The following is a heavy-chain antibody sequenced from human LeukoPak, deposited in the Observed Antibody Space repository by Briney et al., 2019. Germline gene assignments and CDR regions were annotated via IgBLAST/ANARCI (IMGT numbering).Heavy chain of an antibody. CDR3: ARVRGYSGYDYHWFDP. V-gene: IGHV3-9*01. Sequence: PGRSLRLSCAASGFTFDDYAMHWVRQAPGKGLEWVSGISWNSGSIGYADSVKGRFTISRDNAKNSLYLQMNSLRAEDTAVYYCARVRGYSGYDYHWFDPWGQGTLVTVSS. J-gene: IGHJ5*02. CDR2: ISWNSGSI. CDR1: GFTFDDYA. D-gene: IGHD5-12*01.